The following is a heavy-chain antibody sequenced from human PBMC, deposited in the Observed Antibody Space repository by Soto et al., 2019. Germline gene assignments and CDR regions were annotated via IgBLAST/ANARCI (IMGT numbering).Heavy chain of an antibody. CDR2: ISYDGSNK. CDR3: ARAKVSGIAAALDY. J-gene: IGHJ4*02. CDR1: GFTFSSYA. Sequence: GSLRLSCAASGFTFSSYAMHWVRQAPGKGLEWVAVISYDGSNKYYADSVKGRFTISRDNSKNTVYVQMNSLRVEDTAVYYCARAKVSGIAAALDYWGQGTLVTVSS. V-gene: IGHV3-30-3*01. D-gene: IGHD6-13*01.